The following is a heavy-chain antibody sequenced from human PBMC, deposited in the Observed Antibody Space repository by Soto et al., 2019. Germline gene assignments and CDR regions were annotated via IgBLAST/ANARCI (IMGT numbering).Heavy chain of an antibody. V-gene: IGHV1-69*01. CDR1: GGRFSSYA. Sequence: SVEVSCEASGGRFSSYAISWVRQAPGQGLEWMGGIIPIFGTANYAQKFQGRVTITADESTSTAYMELSSLRSEDTAVYCCARDSTMISLSALDIWGQGTMVTVSS. CDR3: ARDSTMISLSALDI. CDR2: IIPIFGTA. J-gene: IGHJ3*02. D-gene: IGHD3-22*01.